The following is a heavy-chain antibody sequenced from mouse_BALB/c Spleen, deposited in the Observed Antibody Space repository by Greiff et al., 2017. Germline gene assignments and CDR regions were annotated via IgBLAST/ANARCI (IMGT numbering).Heavy chain of an antibody. CDR1: GFTFSSFG. D-gene: IGHD2-2*01. CDR2: ISSGSSTI. J-gene: IGHJ4*01. CDR3: ARPRYGCYAIDY. Sequence: EVQLVESGGGLVQPGGSRKLSCAASGFTFSSFGMHWVRQAPEQGLEWVAYISSGSSTIYYADTVKGRFTISRDNPKNTLFLQMTSLRSEDTAMYYCARPRYGCYAIDYWGQGTTGTVSS. V-gene: IGHV5-17*02.